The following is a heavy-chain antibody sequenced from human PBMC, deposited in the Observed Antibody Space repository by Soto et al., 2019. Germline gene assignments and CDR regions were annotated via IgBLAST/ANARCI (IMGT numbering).Heavy chain of an antibody. CDR1: GGSISSYY. J-gene: IGHJ4*02. CDR3: ARGGGWLASFDY. D-gene: IGHD6-19*01. V-gene: IGHV4-59*01. CDR2: IYYSGST. Sequence: QVQLQESGPGLVKPSETLSLTCTVSGGSISSYYWSWIRQPPGKGLEWIGYIYYSGSTNYNPSLTGRVTISVDTSKNQFSLKLSSVTAADTAVYYCARGGGWLASFDYWGQGTLVTVSS.